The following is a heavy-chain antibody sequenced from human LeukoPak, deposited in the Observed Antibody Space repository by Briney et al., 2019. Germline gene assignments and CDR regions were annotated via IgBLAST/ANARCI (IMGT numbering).Heavy chain of an antibody. CDR1: GFTFSSYG. CDR2: ISYDGSNK. CDR3: ARRHIDGAAAGTYKIDY. D-gene: IGHD6-13*01. J-gene: IGHJ4*02. Sequence: GPLRLSCAASGFTFSSYGMHWVRQAPGKGLEWVAVISYDGSNKYYADSVKGRFTISRDSSKNTLYLQMNSLRAEDTAVYYCARRHIDGAAAGTYKIDYWGQGTLVTVSS. V-gene: IGHV3-30*03.